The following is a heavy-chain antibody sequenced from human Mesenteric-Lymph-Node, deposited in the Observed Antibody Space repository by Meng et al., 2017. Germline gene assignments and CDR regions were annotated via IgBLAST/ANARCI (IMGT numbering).Heavy chain of an antibody. J-gene: IGHJ4*02. CDR2: IFHSGST. CDR3: AGGAHYSWHS. D-gene: IGHD2-15*01. V-gene: IGHV4-4*03. Sequence: QWQLQVAGPGLVKPPGTLSLTCALSGDSISSSNWWSWVRQPPGKGLEWIGEIFHSGSTNYNPSLKSRVTISVDKSENQFSLKLSSVTAADTAVYYCAGGAHYSWHSWGQGTLVTVSS. CDR1: GDSISSSNW.